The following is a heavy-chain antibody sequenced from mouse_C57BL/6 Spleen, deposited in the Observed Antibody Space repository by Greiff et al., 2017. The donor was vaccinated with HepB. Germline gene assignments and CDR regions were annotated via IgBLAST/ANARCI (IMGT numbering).Heavy chain of an antibody. V-gene: IGHV1-82*01. D-gene: IGHD1-1*01. Sequence: VQLQQSGPELVKPGASVKISCKASGYAFSSSWMNWVKQRPGKGLEWIGRIYPGDGDTNYNGKFKGKATLTADKSSSTAYMQLSSLTSEDSAVYFCARERITTVVAPYYYAMDYWGQGTSDTVSS. J-gene: IGHJ4*01. CDR2: IYPGDGDT. CDR1: GYAFSSSW. CDR3: ARERITTVVAPYYYAMDY.